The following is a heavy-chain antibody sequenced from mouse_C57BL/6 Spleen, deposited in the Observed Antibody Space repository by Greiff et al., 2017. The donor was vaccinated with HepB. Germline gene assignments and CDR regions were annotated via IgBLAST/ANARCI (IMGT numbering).Heavy chain of an antibody. CDR2: INPNSGST. CDR1: GYTFTSYW. CDR3: ARPLSYCCSYPWYFDV. Sequence: VKLQQPGAELVKPGASVKLSCKASGYTFTSYWMHWVKQRPGQGLEWIGMINPNSGSTNYNEKFKSKATLTVDKSSSTAYMQLSSLTSEDSAVYYCARPLSYCCSYPWYFDVWGTGTTVTVSS. J-gene: IGHJ1*03. D-gene: IGHD1-1*01. V-gene: IGHV1-64*01.